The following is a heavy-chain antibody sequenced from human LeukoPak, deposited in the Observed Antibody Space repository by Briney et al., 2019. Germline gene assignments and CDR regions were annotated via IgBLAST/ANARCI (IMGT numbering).Heavy chain of an antibody. CDR3: ATGYSAWSFGY. CDR2: ISYDGSNK. Sequence: GGSLRLSCAAPGVTFSSYAMYWSRRAPGKGRVGVAVISYDGSNKYYADSVKGRFTISRDNSKNTLYLQMNSLRAEDTAVYFCATGYSAWSFGYWGQGTLVTVSS. J-gene: IGHJ4*02. D-gene: IGHD6-19*01. V-gene: IGHV3-30-3*01. CDR1: GVTFSSYA.